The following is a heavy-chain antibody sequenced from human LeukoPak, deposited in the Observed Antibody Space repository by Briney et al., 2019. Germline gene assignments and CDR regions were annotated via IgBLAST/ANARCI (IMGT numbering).Heavy chain of an antibody. J-gene: IGHJ4*02. V-gene: IGHV3-23*01. CDR2: ISGSGGTI. D-gene: IGHD3-22*01. CDR3: ARAMMVVANLWGVYDY. Sequence: GGSLRLSCAASGFSFYNYAMSWVRQAPGKGLEWLSGISGSGGTIYYVVSVKGRFTISRDNSKNTLYLQMNSLRAEDTAVYYCARAMMVVANLWGVYDYWGQGTLVTVSS. CDR1: GFSFYNYA.